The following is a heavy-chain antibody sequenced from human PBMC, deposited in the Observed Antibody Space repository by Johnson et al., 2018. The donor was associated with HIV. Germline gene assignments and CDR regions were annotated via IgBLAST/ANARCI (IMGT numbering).Heavy chain of an antibody. CDR2: IKCDGSEK. CDR3: AKKGRAAAEGGVGAFDI. Sequence: VQLVESGGGLVQPGGSLRVSCAASGFTFSSYWMHWVCQAPEKGLEWVADIKCDGSEKYYVDSVKGRFTISRDNAKNSLYLQMNSLRAEDTAVYYCAKKGRAAAEGGVGAFDIWGQGTMVTVSS. D-gene: IGHD6-13*01. J-gene: IGHJ3*02. CDR1: GFTFSSYW. V-gene: IGHV3-7*01.